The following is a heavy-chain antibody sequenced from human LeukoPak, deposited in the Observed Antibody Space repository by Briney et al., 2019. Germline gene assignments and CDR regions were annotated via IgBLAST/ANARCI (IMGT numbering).Heavy chain of an antibody. CDR2: IRPDANDG. V-gene: IGHV3-7*04. J-gene: IGHJ6*02. Sequence: GGSLRLSCAASGFSFSHYWMAWVRQAPGKGLEWVAIIRPDANDGSYVDSVKGRFTISRDNAKNSLYLQLHSLRAEDTAVYYCARGRYYGMDVWGQGTTVTVSS. CDR3: ARGRYYGMDV. CDR1: GFSFSHYW.